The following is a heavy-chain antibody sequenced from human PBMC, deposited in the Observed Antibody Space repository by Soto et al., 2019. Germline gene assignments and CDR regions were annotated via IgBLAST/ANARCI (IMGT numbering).Heavy chain of an antibody. Sequence: GGSLRLSCAASGFTFSGSAMHWVRQASGKGLEWVGRIRSKANSYTTEYAASVKGRFTISRDDSKNLLFLQMYSLKTEDTAVYYCSRAGILTTPYYFDYWGQGTLVTVSS. CDR2: IRSKANSYTT. CDR1: GFTFSGSA. V-gene: IGHV3-73*01. D-gene: IGHD2-21*01. J-gene: IGHJ4*01. CDR3: SRAGILTTPYYFDY.